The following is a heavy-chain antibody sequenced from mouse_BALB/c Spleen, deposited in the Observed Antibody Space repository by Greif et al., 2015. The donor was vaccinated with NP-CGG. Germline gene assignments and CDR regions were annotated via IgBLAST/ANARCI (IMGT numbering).Heavy chain of an antibody. CDR3: YGSSNYFDY. CDR1: GYTFTSYW. J-gene: IGHJ2*01. Sequence: VQLQQSGAELAKPGASVKMSCKASGYTFTSYWMHWVKQRPGQGLEWIGYINPSTGYTEYNQKFKDKATLTADKSSSTAYMQLSSLTSEDSGVYYCYGSSNYFDYWGQGTTLTVSS. D-gene: IGHD1-1*01. V-gene: IGHV1-7*01. CDR2: INPSTGYT.